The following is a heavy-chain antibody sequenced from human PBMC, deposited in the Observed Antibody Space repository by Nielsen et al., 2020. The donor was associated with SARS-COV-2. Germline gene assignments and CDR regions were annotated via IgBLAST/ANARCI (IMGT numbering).Heavy chain of an antibody. CDR3: ARTTVTTAFDY. CDR1: GGSTSRGDYY. D-gene: IGHD4-17*01. J-gene: IGHJ4*02. CDR2: IYYSGST. Sequence: SETLSLTCTVSGGSTSRGDYYWNWVRQPPGKGLEWIGHIYYSGSTYYNPSLKSRVTISEDTSKNQFSLNLSSVTAADTAVYYCARTTVTTAFDYWGQGTLVTVSS. V-gene: IGHV4-30-4*01.